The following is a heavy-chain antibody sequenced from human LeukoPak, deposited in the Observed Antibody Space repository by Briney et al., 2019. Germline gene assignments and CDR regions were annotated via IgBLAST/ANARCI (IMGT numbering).Heavy chain of an antibody. Sequence: GGSLRLSCAASGFTLSSYDMHWVRQAPGKGLEWAAVISYDGGNEYYADSVKGRFTISRDNSKNTLYLQMNSLRAEDTAVYYCAKEFSSHFDYWGQGTLVTVSS. D-gene: IGHD2-2*01. CDR3: AKEFSSHFDY. J-gene: IGHJ4*02. CDR2: ISYDGGNE. CDR1: GFTLSSYD. V-gene: IGHV3-30*18.